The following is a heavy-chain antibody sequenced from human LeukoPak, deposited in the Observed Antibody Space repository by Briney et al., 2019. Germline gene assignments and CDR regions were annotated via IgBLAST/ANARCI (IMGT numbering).Heavy chain of an antibody. V-gene: IGHV4-4*02. Sequence: SETLSLTCAVSGGSISSSNWWSWIRQPPGKGLEWIGEIYHSGSTNYNPSLKSRVTISVDKSKTQFSLKLSSVTAADTAVYYCARSVEGYCRGGSCYSYSYYMDVWGKGTTVTVSS. CDR3: ARSVEGYCRGGSCYSYSYYMDV. CDR2: IYHSGST. CDR1: GGSISSSNW. D-gene: IGHD2-15*01. J-gene: IGHJ6*03.